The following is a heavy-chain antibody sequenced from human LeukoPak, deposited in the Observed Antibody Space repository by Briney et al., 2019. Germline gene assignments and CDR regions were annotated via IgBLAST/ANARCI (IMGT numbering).Heavy chain of an antibody. D-gene: IGHD2-2*01. CDR3: ARGIVPAAFDF. CDR1: GFTFNTYW. CDR2: ITSSSSYI. V-gene: IGHV3-21*01. J-gene: IGHJ4*02. Sequence: GGSLRLSCAASGFTFNTYWMSWVRQASGKGLEWVSSITSSSSYISYADSVKGRFTISRDNAKNSLYLHMSSLRVEDTAVYYCARGIVPAAFDFWGQGTLVTVSP.